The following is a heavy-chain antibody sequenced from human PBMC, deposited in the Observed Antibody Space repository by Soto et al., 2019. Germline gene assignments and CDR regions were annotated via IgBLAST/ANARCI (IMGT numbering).Heavy chain of an antibody. Sequence: QMKLVESGGGVVQPGTSLRLSCVASGFTFSAFGMHWVRQAPGKGLEWVAISSYGGSNKYYGDSVQGRFTISRDNSRDTLALKMSSLSAEDTAVYYCAKGPVRFPDYGDFVDCSYGMDVWGQGTTGTVSS. CDR1: GFTFSAFG. D-gene: IGHD4-17*01. V-gene: IGHV3-30*18. J-gene: IGHJ6*02. CDR2: SSYGGSNK. CDR3: AKGPVRFPDYGDFVDCSYGMDV.